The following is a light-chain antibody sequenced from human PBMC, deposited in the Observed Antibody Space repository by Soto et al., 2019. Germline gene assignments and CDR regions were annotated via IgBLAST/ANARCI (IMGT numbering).Light chain of an antibody. J-gene: IGKJ1*01. CDR3: MQGTHWPWT. Sequence: DVVMTQSPLSLPVTLRQPASISCRSSESLIHSDGSTYLSWFQQRPGQSPRRLIYEVSDRDSVVPDRFSGSGSGTDFTLKIRRVEADDVGVYYCMQGTHWPWTFGQGTEVEIK. CDR1: ESLIHSDGSTY. V-gene: IGKV2-30*02. CDR2: EVS.